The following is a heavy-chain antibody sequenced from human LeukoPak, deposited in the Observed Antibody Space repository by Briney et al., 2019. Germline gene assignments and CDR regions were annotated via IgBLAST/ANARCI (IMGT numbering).Heavy chain of an antibody. Sequence: GGSLRLSCGASGFTFSNYGMSWVRQAPGKGLEGVSGISGSGGSPYYADSVKGRFTISRDNSKNTLFLQMNSRRAEDRAVYYCAKDSLRTVPKASFDSWGQGTLVTVSS. J-gene: IGHJ4*02. V-gene: IGHV3-23*01. CDR1: GFTFSNYG. CDR2: ISGSGGSP. CDR3: AKDSLRTVPKASFDS. D-gene: IGHD2-2*01.